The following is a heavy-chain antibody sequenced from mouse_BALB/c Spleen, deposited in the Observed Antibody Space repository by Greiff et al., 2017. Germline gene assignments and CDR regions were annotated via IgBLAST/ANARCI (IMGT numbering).Heavy chain of an antibody. V-gene: IGHV1-5*01. D-gene: IGHD1-2*01. J-gene: IGHJ2*01. Sequence: VQLQQSGTVLARPGASVKMSCKASGYTFTSYWMHWVKQRPGQGLEWIGAIYPGNSDTSYNQKFKGKAKLTAVTSTSTAYMELSSLTNEDSAVYYCTRDYYGYYLDYWGQGTTLTVSS. CDR3: TRDYYGYYLDY. CDR2: IYPGNSDT. CDR1: GYTFTSYW.